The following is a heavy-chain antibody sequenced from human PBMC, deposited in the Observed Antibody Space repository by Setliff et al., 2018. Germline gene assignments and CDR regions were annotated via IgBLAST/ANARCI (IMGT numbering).Heavy chain of an antibody. J-gene: IGHJ6*03. Sequence: GGSLRLSCAASGFTFSNYQIHWVRQVPGKGLVWVSRSNSDGSTTTYADSVKGRFTISRDNAKNTVYLQMNSLRAEDTAVYYCARDREGDGNYYMDVWGKGTTVTVSS. CDR2: SNSDGSTT. CDR3: ARDREGDGNYYMDV. CDR1: GFTFSNYQ. V-gene: IGHV3-74*01. D-gene: IGHD1-1*01.